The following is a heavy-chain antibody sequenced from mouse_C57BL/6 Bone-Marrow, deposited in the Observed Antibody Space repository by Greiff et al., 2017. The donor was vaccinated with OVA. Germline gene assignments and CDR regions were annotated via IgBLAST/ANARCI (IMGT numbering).Heavy chain of an antibody. J-gene: IGHJ2*01. Sequence: EVQLVESGGGLVKPGGSLKLSCAASGFTFSSYAMSWVRQTPEKRLEWVATISDGGSYTYYPDNVKGRFTISRDNAKNNLYLQMSHLESEDTAMYYCAREGYDYPYWGQGTTLTVSS. D-gene: IGHD2-4*01. CDR1: GFTFSSYA. V-gene: IGHV5-4*01. CDR2: ISDGGSYT. CDR3: AREGYDYPY.